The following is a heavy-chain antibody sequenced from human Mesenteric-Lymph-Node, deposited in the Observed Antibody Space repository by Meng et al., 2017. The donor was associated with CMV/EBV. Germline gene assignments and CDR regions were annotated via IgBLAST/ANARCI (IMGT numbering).Heavy chain of an antibody. CDR2: IYYSGTT. J-gene: IGHJ4*02. D-gene: IGHD3-22*01. V-gene: IGHV4-31*03. CDR1: GDYIISGGTY. CDR3: ARDSSGYYHFDY. Sequence: CTVSGDYIISGGTYWSWIRQHPGKGLEWIGYIYYSGTTYYNPSLKSRVTTSVDTSKNQFSLKLNSVTAADTAVYYCARDSSGYYHFDYWGQGTLVTVSS.